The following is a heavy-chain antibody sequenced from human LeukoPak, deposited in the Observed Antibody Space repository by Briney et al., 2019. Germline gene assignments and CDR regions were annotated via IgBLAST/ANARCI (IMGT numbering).Heavy chain of an antibody. J-gene: IGHJ6*02. V-gene: IGHV1-69*13. Sequence: ASVKVSCKASGGTFSSHTINWVRQAPGQGLEWMGGIIPIFGTANYAQKFQGRVTITADESTSTAYMELSSLRSEDTAVYYCARGAGYCSSTSCYIVYDYYYYGMDVWGQGTTVTVSS. D-gene: IGHD2-2*02. CDR2: IIPIFGTA. CDR1: GGTFSSHT. CDR3: ARGAGYCSSTSCYIVYDYYYYGMDV.